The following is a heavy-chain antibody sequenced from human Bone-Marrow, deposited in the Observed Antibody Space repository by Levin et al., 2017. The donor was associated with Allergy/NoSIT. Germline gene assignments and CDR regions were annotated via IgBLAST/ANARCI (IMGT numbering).Heavy chain of an antibody. CDR1: GYSFTNYW. J-gene: IGHJ4*02. D-gene: IGHD2-15*01. CDR2: IYPGDSDT. V-gene: IGHV5-51*01. Sequence: GESLKISCKGSGYSFTNYWIGWVRQMPGKGLEWMGIIYPGDSDTRYSPSFQGQVTISADKSISTTYLQWSSLQASDTAMYYCARGCFGGGCYPAFDYWGQGTLVTVSS. CDR3: ARGCFGGGCYPAFDY.